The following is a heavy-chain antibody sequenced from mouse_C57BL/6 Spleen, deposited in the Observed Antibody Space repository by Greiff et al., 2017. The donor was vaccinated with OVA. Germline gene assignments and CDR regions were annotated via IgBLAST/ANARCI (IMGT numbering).Heavy chain of an antibody. CDR3: ARWGDYDGAWFAY. V-gene: IGHV1-64*01. CDR1: GYTFTSYW. Sequence: QVQLQQPGAELVKPGASVKLSCKASGYTFTSYWMHWVKQRPGQGLEWIGMIHPNSGSTNYNEKFKSKATLTVDKSSSTAYMQLSSRTSEDSAVDDGARWGDYDGAWFAYWGQGTLVTVSA. D-gene: IGHD2-4*01. CDR2: IHPNSGST. J-gene: IGHJ3*01.